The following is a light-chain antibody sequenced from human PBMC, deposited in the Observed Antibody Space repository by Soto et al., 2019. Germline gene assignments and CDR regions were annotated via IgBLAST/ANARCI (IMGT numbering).Light chain of an antibody. V-gene: IGLV2-23*01. CDR3: CSSAPESTYV. Sequence: QSALAQPASVSGSPGQSITISCTGTSSDVGAYNSVSWYQQHPHKAPQVIIYKGTQRPSGISNRFSGSTSGTVASLTISGLQADDEADYFCCSSAPESTYVFGTGTQLPVL. CDR2: KGT. J-gene: IGLJ1*01. CDR1: SSDVGAYNS.